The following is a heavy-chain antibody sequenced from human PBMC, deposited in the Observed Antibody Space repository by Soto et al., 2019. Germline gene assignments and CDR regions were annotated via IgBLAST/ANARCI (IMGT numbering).Heavy chain of an antibody. CDR1: GGSISSSNW. D-gene: IGHD6-6*01. J-gene: IGHJ6*02. Sequence: SETLSLTCAVSGGSISSSNWWSWVRQPPGKGLEWIGEIYHSGSTNYNPSLKSRVTISVDKSKNQFSLKLSSVTAADTAVYYCARDRKQLGTTYYYYGMDVWGQGTTVTVSS. CDR3: ARDRKQLGTTYYYYGMDV. V-gene: IGHV4-4*02. CDR2: IYHSGST.